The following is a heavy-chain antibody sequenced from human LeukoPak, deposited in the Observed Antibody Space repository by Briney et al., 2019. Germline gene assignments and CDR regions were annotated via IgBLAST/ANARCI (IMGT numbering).Heavy chain of an antibody. CDR1: GGSISSSSYY. J-gene: IGHJ6*03. CDR2: IYYSGST. V-gene: IGHV4-39*07. CDR3: ARDWGVSARPGYMDV. Sequence: SETLSLTCTVSGGSISSSSYYWGWIRQPPGKGLEWIGSIYYSGSTYYNPSLKSRVTISVDKSKNQFSLKLSSVTAADTAVYYCARDWGVSARPGYMDVWGKGTTVTVSS. D-gene: IGHD6-6*01.